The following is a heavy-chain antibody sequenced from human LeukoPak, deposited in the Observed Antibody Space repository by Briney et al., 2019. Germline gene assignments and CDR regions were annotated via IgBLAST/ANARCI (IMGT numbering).Heavy chain of an antibody. Sequence: ASVKVSCKPSLGSFSSYAISCVRQAPGQGREWMGGIIPIFGTANYAQKFQRRLTITTDESTSTAYMELSSLRSEDTAVYYCARALPPVIYCSGGSCYGGAFDYWGQGTLVTVSS. CDR1: LGSFSSYA. J-gene: IGHJ4*02. CDR2: IIPIFGTA. V-gene: IGHV1-69*05. D-gene: IGHD2-15*01. CDR3: ARALPPVIYCSGGSCYGGAFDY.